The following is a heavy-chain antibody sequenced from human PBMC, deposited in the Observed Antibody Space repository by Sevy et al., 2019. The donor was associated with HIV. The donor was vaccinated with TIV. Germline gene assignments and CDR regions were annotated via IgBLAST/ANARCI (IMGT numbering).Heavy chain of an antibody. V-gene: IGHV4-59*01. J-gene: IGHJ5*02. CDR2: ILYSGST. D-gene: IGHD2-8*02. Sequence: SETLSLTCTVTGDSMNTYYWAWIRQPPGKSLEWEGYILYSGSTEYSPSLKSRVTMALDKSKNEVSLRLSSVTAADTAVYYSARLVPGDNWFDPWGQGRLVTVSS. CDR3: ARLVPGDNWFDP. CDR1: GDSMNTYY.